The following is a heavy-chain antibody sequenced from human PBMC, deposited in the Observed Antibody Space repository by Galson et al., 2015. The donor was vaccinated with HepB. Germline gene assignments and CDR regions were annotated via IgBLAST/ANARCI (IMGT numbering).Heavy chain of an antibody. V-gene: IGHV3-23*01. CDR3: ARESLRYFDWSEYYFDY. Sequence: SLRLSCAASGFTFSSYAMSWVRQAPGKGLGWVSAISGSGGRTYYADSVKGRFTISRDNAKNSLYLQMNSLRAEDTAVYYCARESLRYFDWSEYYFDYWGQGTLVTVSS. CDR1: GFTFSSYA. CDR2: ISGSGGRT. D-gene: IGHD3-9*01. J-gene: IGHJ4*02.